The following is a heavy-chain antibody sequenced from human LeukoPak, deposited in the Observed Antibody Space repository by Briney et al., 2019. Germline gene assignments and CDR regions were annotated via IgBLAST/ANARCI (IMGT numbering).Heavy chain of an antibody. J-gene: IGHJ4*02. CDR1: GFTFSNYW. CDR3: VRESRTDYYGDF. V-gene: IGHV3-74*01. CDR2: IKSDGSSI. Sequence: PGGSLRLSCAASGFTFSNYWMHWVRKDPGKGLVWVSRIKSDGSSISYADFVKGRFTMSRDNAINTLYLQMNSLRAEDTAVYYCVRESRTDYYGDFWGQGTLVTVSS. D-gene: IGHD3-10*01.